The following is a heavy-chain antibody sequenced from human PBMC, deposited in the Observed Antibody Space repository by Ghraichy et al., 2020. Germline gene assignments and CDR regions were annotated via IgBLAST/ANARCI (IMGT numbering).Heavy chain of an antibody. V-gene: IGHV3-7*05. CDR3: TRSSGWCCFDS. CDR1: GFTFSGYW. D-gene: IGHD6-19*01. CDR2: IKQDGSEK. J-gene: IGHJ4*02. Sequence: ESLNISCAASGFTFSGYWMNWVRQAPGKGLEWVANIKQDGSEKNYVASVKGRFTISRDNTDNSLFLHMNSLTAEDTAVYYCTRSSGWCCFDSWGQGTLVTVSS.